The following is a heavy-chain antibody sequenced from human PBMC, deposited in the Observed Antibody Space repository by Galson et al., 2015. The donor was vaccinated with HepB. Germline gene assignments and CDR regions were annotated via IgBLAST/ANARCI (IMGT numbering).Heavy chain of an antibody. CDR1: GGSISSSNW. CDR3: ARDLRIVGATGAFDI. Sequence: TLSLTCAVSGGSISSSNWWSWVRQPPGRGLEWIGEIYHSGSTNYNPSLKSRVTISVDKSKNQFSLKLSSVTAADTAVYYCARDLRIVGATGAFDIWGQGTMVTVSS. V-gene: IGHV4-4*02. J-gene: IGHJ3*02. D-gene: IGHD1-26*01. CDR2: IYHSGST.